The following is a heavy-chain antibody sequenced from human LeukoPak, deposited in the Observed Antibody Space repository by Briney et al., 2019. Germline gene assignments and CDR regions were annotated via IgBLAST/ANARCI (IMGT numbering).Heavy chain of an antibody. CDR1: GGTFSSYA. V-gene: IGHV1-69*01. CDR3: ARYYYDSSGYYRH. J-gene: IGHJ4*02. Sequence: GSSVKVSCKGSGGTFSSYAISWLRQAPRQGLEWMGGIIPILGTANYAQKFQGRVTITADESTSTAYMDLSSLRSEDTAVYYCARYYYDSSGYYRHWGQGTLVTVSS. CDR2: IIPILGTA. D-gene: IGHD3-22*01.